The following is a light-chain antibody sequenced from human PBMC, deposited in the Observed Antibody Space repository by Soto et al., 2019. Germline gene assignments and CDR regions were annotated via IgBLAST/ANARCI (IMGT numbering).Light chain of an antibody. CDR3: QTWGTGPFV. CDR1: SGHSSYA. CDR2: LNSDDSH. V-gene: IGLV4-69*01. Sequence: QLVLTQSPSASASLGASVKLTCTLSSGHSSYAIAWHQQQPEKGPRYLMKLNSDDSHSKGDGIPDRFSGSSSGAERYLTISSLQSEDEADYYCQTWGTGPFVFGTGTKLTVL. J-gene: IGLJ1*01.